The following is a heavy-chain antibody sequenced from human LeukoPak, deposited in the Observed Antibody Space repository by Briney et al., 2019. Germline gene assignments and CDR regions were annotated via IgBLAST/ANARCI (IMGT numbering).Heavy chain of an antibody. Sequence: GGSLRLSCAASGFTLSSYAMSWVRQAPGKGLEWVSAISDTGNTYHADSVKGRFTISRDSSKNTLFLQMNRLRPEDAAVYYCAKDLMVRGGDRGPFDYWGQGTLVTVSS. CDR2: ISDTGNT. V-gene: IGHV3-23*01. CDR1: GFTLSSYA. D-gene: IGHD3-10*01. J-gene: IGHJ4*02. CDR3: AKDLMVRGGDRGPFDY.